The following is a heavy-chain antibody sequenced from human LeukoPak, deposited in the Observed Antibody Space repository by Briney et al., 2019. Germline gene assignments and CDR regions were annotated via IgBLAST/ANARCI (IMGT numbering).Heavy chain of an antibody. J-gene: IGHJ4*02. V-gene: IGHV1-69*04. Sequence: SVKVSCRASGGTVTNYAINWLRQAPGQGPEWMGRIIPILDLTEYAQKFQGRLTITAEKSTSTAYMELSSLRSDDTATYYCAGSYGSGSYCDYWGQGTLVTVSS. CDR1: GGTVTNYA. CDR3: AGSYGSGSYCDY. CDR2: IIPILDLT. D-gene: IGHD3-10*01.